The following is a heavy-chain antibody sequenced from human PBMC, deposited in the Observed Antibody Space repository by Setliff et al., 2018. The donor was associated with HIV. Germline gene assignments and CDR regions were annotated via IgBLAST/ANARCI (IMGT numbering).Heavy chain of an antibody. Sequence: PSETLSLTCAVSGYSISSGYYWGWIRQPPGKGLEWIGSGFHSGSPYYNPSLKSRVTISIDTSKNQFSLKLTSVTAADTAVYYCARAFGTKYYFDYWGQGTQVTVSS. V-gene: IGHV4-38-2*01. CDR1: GYSISSGYY. D-gene: IGHD1-7*01. J-gene: IGHJ4*02. CDR3: ARAFGTKYYFDY. CDR2: GFHSGSP.